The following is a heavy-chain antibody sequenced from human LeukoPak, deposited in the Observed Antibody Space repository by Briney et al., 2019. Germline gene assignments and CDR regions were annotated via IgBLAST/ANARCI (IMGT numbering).Heavy chain of an antibody. V-gene: IGHV1-2*02. CDR3: ARANFLYCSSTTCLFDY. D-gene: IGHD2-2*01. CDR1: GYTFTDYY. J-gene: IGHJ4*02. Sequence: ASVKVCCKASGYTFTDYYMHWVRQAPGQGFEWMGWINPNDGDTNYAQKFQGRVTMTRNTSISTAHMEVSRLRSDDTSMYYCARANFLYCSSTTCLFDYWGQGTLVTVSS. CDR2: INPNDGDT.